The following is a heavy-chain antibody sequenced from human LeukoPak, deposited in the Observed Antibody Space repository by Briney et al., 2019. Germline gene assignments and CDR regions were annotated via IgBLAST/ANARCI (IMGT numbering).Heavy chain of an antibody. J-gene: IGHJ5*02. CDR2: INSDGAGA. CDR3: AIDVTHNWFDT. V-gene: IGHV3-74*01. Sequence: GGSLRLSCAASGITFGNNWMHWVRQGPGKGLVWISRINSDGAGAIYADSVKGRFTVSRDNAKNTLYLQMNSLRAEDTAVYYCAIDVTHNWFDTWGEGTLVTVSS. CDR1: GITFGNNW.